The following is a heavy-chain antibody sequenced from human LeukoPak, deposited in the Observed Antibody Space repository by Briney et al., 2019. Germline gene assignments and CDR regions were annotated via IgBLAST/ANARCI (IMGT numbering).Heavy chain of an antibody. D-gene: IGHD6-19*01. J-gene: IGHJ6*03. CDR2: IYYSGST. V-gene: IGHV4-59*01. CDR1: GGSISSYY. Sequence: SETLSLTCTVSGGSISSYYWSWIRQPPGKGLEWIGYIYYSGSTNYNPSLKSRVTISVDTSKNQFSLKLSSVTAADTAVYYCARVGVNSNGLDYYYYYYYMDVWGKGTTVTVSS. CDR3: ARVGVNSNGLDYYYYYYYMDV.